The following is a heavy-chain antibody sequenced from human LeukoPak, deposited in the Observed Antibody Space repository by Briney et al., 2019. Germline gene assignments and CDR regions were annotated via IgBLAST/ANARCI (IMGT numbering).Heavy chain of an antibody. CDR2: IYYSGST. CDR3: ARQGSGSYSKVYYYYGMDV. V-gene: IGHV4-59*08. J-gene: IGHJ6*02. D-gene: IGHD3-10*01. CDR1: GGSISSYY. Sequence: PSETLSLTCTVSGGSISSYYWSWIRQPPGKGLEWIGYIYYSGSTNYNPSLKNRVTISVDTSKNQFSLKLSSVTAADTAVYYCARQGSGSYSKVYYYYGMDVWGQGTTVTVSS.